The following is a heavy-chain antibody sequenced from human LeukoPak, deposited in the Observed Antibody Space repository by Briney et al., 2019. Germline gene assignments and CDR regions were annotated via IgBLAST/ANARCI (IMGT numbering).Heavy chain of an antibody. CDR1: GYTFTSYY. J-gene: IGHJ4*02. CDR2: INPSGGST. Sequence: ASVKVSCKASGYTFTSYYMHWVRQAPGQGLEWMGIINPSGGSTSYAQKFQGRVTMTRDMSTSKVYMELGSLRSEDKAVYYCARDQEPRRGDGYNFDYWGQGTLVTVSS. CDR3: ARDQEPRRGDGYNFDY. D-gene: IGHD5-24*01. V-gene: IGHV1-46*01.